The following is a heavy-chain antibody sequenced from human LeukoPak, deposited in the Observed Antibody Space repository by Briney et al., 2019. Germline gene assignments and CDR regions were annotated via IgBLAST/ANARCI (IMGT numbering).Heavy chain of an antibody. CDR3: ARITYDFWSGYYMPDDP. V-gene: IGHV1-18*01. CDR1: GYTFTSYG. Sequence: ASVKVSCKASGYTFTSYGISWVRQATGQGLEWMGWINIYNGNTDYAQKLRGRVTMTTDTSTSTAYLELRGLRSDDTAVYYCARITYDFWSGYYMPDDPWGQGTLVTVSS. J-gene: IGHJ5*02. CDR2: INIYNGNT. D-gene: IGHD3-3*01.